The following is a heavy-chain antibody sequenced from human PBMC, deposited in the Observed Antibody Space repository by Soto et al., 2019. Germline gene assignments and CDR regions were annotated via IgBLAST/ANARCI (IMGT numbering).Heavy chain of an antibody. CDR2: IYYSGST. CDR3: AILCGYDHYFLY. Sequence: PSETLSLTCTVSGGSISSHYLSWIRQPPGQGLEWIGYIYYSGSTNYNPSLKSRVTISVDTSKSQFSLRLSSVTAADTAVYFCAILCGYDHYFLYSCPRPLVSV. J-gene: IGHJ4*02. D-gene: IGHD5-12*01. CDR1: GGSISSHY. V-gene: IGHV4-59*08.